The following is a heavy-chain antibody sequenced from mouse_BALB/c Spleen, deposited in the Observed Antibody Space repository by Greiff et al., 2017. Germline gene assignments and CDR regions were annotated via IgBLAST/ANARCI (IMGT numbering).Heavy chain of an antibody. CDR3: ARVVAPYYAMDY. J-gene: IGHJ4*01. CDR1: GFTFSSYG. CDR2: INSNGGST. V-gene: IGHV5-6-3*01. D-gene: IGHD1-1*01. Sequence: EVHLVESGGGLVQPGGSLKLSCAASGFTFSSYGMSWVRQTPDKRLELVATINSNGGSTYYPDSVKGRFTISRDNAKNTLYLQMSSLKSEDTAMYYCARVVAPYYAMDYWGQGTSVTVSS.